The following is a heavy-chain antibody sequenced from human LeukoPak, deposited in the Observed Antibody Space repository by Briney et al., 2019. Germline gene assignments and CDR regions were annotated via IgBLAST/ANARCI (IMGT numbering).Heavy chain of an antibody. CDR2: INHSGST. D-gene: IGHD2-15*01. Sequence: PSETLSLTCAVYGGSFSGYYWSWIRQPPGKGLEWIGEINHSGSTNYNPSLKSRVTISVDTSKNQFSLKLSSVTAADTAVYYCARTDIVVVVAATRYYYYYMDVWGKGTTVTVSS. CDR1: GGSFSGYY. J-gene: IGHJ6*03. CDR3: ARTDIVVVVAATRYYYYYMDV. V-gene: IGHV4-34*01.